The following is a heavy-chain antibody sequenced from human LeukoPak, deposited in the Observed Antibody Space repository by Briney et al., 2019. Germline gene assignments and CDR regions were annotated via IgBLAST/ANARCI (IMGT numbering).Heavy chain of an antibody. Sequence: SETLSLTCTVSGYSISSGYYWGWIRQPPGKGLEWIGSFYHSGSTYYNPSLKSRVTISVDTSKNQFSLRLSSVTAADTAVYYCARVLSSPSSEYFQHWGQGTLVTVSS. J-gene: IGHJ1*01. CDR2: FYHSGST. V-gene: IGHV4-38-2*02. D-gene: IGHD6-13*01. CDR3: ARVLSSPSSEYFQH. CDR1: GYSISSGYY.